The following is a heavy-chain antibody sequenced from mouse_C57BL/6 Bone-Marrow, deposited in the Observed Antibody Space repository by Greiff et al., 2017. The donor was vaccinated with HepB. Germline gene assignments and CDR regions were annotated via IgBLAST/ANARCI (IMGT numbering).Heavy chain of an antibody. J-gene: IGHJ3*01. D-gene: IGHD1-1*01. CDR3: ARDRRNYGSSYGFAY. CDR1: GFTFSSYA. CDR2: ISDGGSYT. Sequence: EVQVVESGGGLVKPGGSLKLSCAASGFTFSSYAMSWVRQTPEKRLEWVATISDGGSYTYYPDNVKGRFTISRDNAKNNLYLQMSHLKSEDTAMYYCARDRRNYGSSYGFAYWGQGTLVTVSA. V-gene: IGHV5-4*01.